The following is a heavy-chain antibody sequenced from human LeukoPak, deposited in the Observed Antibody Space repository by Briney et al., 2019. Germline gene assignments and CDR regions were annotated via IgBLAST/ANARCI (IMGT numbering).Heavy chain of an antibody. V-gene: IGHV3-74*01. CDR1: GFAFNTYW. Sequence: GGSLRLSCAASGFAFNTYWMHWVRQVPGEGLVWVSHIDPDGSTINYADFVKGRSTISRDNAKNTLWLQMDDLRADDSAVYFCTAKDNWGRGTMVTVFS. J-gene: IGHJ4*02. CDR2: IDPDGSTI. CDR3: TAKDN.